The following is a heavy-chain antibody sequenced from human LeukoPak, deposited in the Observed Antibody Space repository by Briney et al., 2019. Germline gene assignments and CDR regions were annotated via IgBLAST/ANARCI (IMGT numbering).Heavy chain of an antibody. CDR2: ISGSGGST. D-gene: IGHD2-8*01. CDR1: GFTFSSYA. Sequence: AGSLGLSCAASGFTFSSYAMSWVRQAPGKGLEWVSAISGSGGSTYYADSVKGRFTISRDNSKNTLYLQMNSLRAEDTAVYYCARKEGYCTNGVCSNWGQGTLVTVSS. CDR3: ARKEGYCTNGVCSN. J-gene: IGHJ4*02. V-gene: IGHV3-23*01.